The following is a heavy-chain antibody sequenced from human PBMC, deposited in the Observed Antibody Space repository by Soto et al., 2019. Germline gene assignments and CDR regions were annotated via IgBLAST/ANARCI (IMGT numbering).Heavy chain of an antibody. Sequence: QVQLVQSGAEVKKPXTXXKVSCKASGGTFSSYAISWVRQAPGQGLEWMGGIIPIFGTANYAQKFQGRVTITADESTRTAYMELRSLRPEDTAVYYCAIEGIVAARPGSKYAFDIWGQGTMVTVSS. CDR1: GGTFSSYA. CDR3: AIEGIVAARPGSKYAFDI. D-gene: IGHD6-6*01. CDR2: IIPIFGTA. J-gene: IGHJ3*02. V-gene: IGHV1-69*01.